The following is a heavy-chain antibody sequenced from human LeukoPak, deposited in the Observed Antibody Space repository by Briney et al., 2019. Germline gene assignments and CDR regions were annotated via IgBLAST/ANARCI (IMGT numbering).Heavy chain of an antibody. Sequence: HPGGSLRLSRAASGFTFSGSPILWVRQASGKGLEWVGRIRGKADNYATAYAASVQGRCTISRDDSQNTAYLQLNSLKTEDTAVYYCTQNNYWGQGALVTVSS. V-gene: IGHV3-73*01. J-gene: IGHJ4*02. CDR1: GFTFSGSP. CDR3: TQNNY. CDR2: IRGKADNYAT.